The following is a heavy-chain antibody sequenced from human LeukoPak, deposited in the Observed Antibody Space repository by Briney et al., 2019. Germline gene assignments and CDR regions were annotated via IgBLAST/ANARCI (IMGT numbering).Heavy chain of an antibody. D-gene: IGHD2-2*01. CDR3: AKAHCSPTSCSRIDY. J-gene: IGHJ4*02. CDR2: ISDTGSKT. CDR1: GFTFSSHA. V-gene: IGHV3-23*01. Sequence: GGSLRLSCAASGFTFSSHAMSWVRQAPGKGLEWVSAISDTGSKTYYADSVKGRFTISRDNSKNTLYVQMNSLTVEDTAVYYCAKAHCSPTSCSRIDYWGQGTLVTVSS.